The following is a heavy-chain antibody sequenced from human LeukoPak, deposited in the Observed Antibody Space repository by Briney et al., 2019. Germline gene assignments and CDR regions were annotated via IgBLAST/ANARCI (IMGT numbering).Heavy chain of an antibody. Sequence: SETLSLTCTVSGGSLSSYYWNWIRQPPGKGPEWIGYIYFNGYTNYNPSLKSRVTISVDTSKNQFSLNLSSVTAADTAVYYCARDPQDAFDVWGQGTVVTVSS. V-gene: IGHV4-59*01. CDR3: ARDPQDAFDV. J-gene: IGHJ3*01. CDR2: IYFNGYT. CDR1: GGSLSSYY.